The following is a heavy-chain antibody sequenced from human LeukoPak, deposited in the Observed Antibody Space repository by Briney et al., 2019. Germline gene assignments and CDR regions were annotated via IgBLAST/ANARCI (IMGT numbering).Heavy chain of an antibody. CDR2: ISSSSSTI. D-gene: IGHD2-21*02. V-gene: IGHV3-48*04. CDR1: GFTFSSYS. J-gene: IGHJ5*02. Sequence: GGSLRLSCAASGFTFSSYSMNWVRQAPGKGLEWVSYISSSSSTIYYADSVKGRFTISRDNAKNSLYLQMNSLRAEDTAVYYCARAEHIVVVTAPYNWFDPWGQGTLVTVSS. CDR3: ARAEHIVVVTAPYNWFDP.